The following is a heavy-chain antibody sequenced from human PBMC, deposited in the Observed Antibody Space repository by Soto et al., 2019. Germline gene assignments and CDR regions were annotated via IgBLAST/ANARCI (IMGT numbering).Heavy chain of an antibody. CDR1: GFTFSSYD. CDR3: AKDPNGYKDY. J-gene: IGHJ4*02. D-gene: IGHD1-20*01. V-gene: IGHV3-23*01. CDR2: ISGSGGRT. Sequence: GGSLRLSCAASGFTFSSYDMSWVRQAPGKGLEWVSGISGSGGRTYYADSVKGRFTISRDNSKSTLYLQMNSLSAEDTAVYYCAKDPNGYKDYWGQGTLVTVSS.